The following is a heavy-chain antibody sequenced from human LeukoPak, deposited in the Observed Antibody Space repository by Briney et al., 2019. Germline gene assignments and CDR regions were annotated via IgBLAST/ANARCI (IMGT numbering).Heavy chain of an antibody. Sequence: ASVKVSCKASGYTFTSYAMNWVRQAPGQGLEWMGWINPNSGGTNYAQKFQGRVTMTRDTSISTAYMELSRLRSDDTAVYYCARDYYGDYVYFQHWGQGTLVTVSS. V-gene: IGHV1-2*02. D-gene: IGHD4-17*01. J-gene: IGHJ1*01. CDR2: INPNSGGT. CDR3: ARDYYGDYVYFQH. CDR1: GYTFTSYA.